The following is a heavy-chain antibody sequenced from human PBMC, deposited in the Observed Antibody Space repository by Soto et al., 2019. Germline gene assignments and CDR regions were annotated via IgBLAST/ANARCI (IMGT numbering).Heavy chain of an antibody. Sequence: EVQLSESGGGLVQPGDSLRLSCAASGFSFAGYAVTWVRQAPGKGLEWVAAISGGGGSTYYADSVKGRFTISRDNSRYTLYLQMNSLTGGDAAVYYCAKTENFNGYYTAFDYWGRGARVTVSS. CDR1: GFSFAGYA. D-gene: IGHD3-3*01. CDR3: AKTENFNGYYTAFDY. CDR2: ISGGGGST. J-gene: IGHJ4*02. V-gene: IGHV3-23*01.